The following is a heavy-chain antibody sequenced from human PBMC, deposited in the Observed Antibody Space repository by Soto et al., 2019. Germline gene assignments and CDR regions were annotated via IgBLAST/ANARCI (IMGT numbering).Heavy chain of an antibody. V-gene: IGHV1-3*01. CDR1: GYTFTGYY. CDR3: AREYISSWFDY. J-gene: IGHJ4*02. D-gene: IGHD6-13*01. CDR2: INAGNGNT. Sequence: VASVKVSCKASGYTFTGYYMHWVRQAPGQGLEWMAWINAGNGNTKYSQKFQGRVTITRDTSASTAYMELSRLTFDDTAVYYCAREYISSWFDYWGQGTLVTVSS.